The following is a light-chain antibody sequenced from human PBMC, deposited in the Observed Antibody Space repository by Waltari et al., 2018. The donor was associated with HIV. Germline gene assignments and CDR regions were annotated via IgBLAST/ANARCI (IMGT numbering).Light chain of an antibody. CDR1: QNVGTW. CDR3: HQYSNYLGS. J-gene: IGKJ1*01. Sequence: DIHMSQSPPTLTASVGDSVNINCRASQNVGTWLAWYQQKPGEAPKLLIHKATDVEDGVPSRFSGSASGTEFTLTIDSLHPDDFATFYCHQYSNYLGSFGQGTKLELK. V-gene: IGKV1-5*03. CDR2: KAT.